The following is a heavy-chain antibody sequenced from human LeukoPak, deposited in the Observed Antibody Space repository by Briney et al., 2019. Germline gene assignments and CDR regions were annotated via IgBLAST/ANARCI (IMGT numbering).Heavy chain of an antibody. CDR3: ARPQRGWGGGHYYDSSGHDAFDI. J-gene: IGHJ3*02. CDR2: ISSSSSYI. Sequence: PGGSLRLSCAASGFTFSSYSMNWVRQAPGKGLEWVSSISSSSSYIYYADSVKGRFTISRDNAKNSLYLQMNSLRAEDTAVYYCARPQRGWGGGHYYDSSGHDAFDIWGQGTMVTVSS. D-gene: IGHD3-22*01. V-gene: IGHV3-21*01. CDR1: GFTFSSYS.